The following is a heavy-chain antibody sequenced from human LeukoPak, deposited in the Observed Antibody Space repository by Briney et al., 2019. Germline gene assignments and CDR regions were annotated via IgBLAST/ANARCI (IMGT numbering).Heavy chain of an antibody. CDR1: GGSISSYY. J-gene: IGHJ5*02. D-gene: IGHD6-13*01. CDR3: ARRIAAATAWFDP. Sequence: SETLSLTCTVSGGSISSYYWSWIRQPPGKGLEWIGYIYYSGSTNYNPSPKSRVTISVDTSKNQFSLKLSSVTAADTAVYYCARRIAAATAWFDPWGQGTLVTVSS. CDR2: IYYSGST. V-gene: IGHV4-59*08.